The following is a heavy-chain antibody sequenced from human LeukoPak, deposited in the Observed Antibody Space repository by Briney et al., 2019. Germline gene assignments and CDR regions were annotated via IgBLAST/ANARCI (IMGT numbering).Heavy chain of an antibody. CDR2: IGTAGDT. CDR3: ARDARAGGFDP. CDR1: GFTFSSYD. D-gene: IGHD6-19*01. V-gene: IGHV3-13*01. J-gene: IGHJ5*02. Sequence: GGSLRLSCAASGFTFSSYDMHWVRQATGKGLEWVSAIGTAGDTYYPGSVKGRFTISRDNAKNSLYLQMNSLRAEDTAVYYCARDARAGGFDPWGQGTLVTVSS.